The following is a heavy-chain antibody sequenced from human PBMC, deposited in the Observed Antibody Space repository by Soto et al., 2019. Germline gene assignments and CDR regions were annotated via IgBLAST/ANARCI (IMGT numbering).Heavy chain of an antibody. CDR2: IVVGSGNT. Sequence: QMQLGQSGPEVKKPGTSVKVSCKASGFSFTSSDVQWVREARGQRIEWIGWIVVGSGNTNDAQKFQERVTITRDMSTSTAYMELSSLRSEDTAVYYCAADRTYCGGDCYVDWGQGTLVTVSS. J-gene: IGHJ4*02. CDR1: GFSFTSSD. CDR3: AADRTYCGGDCYVD. D-gene: IGHD2-21*02. V-gene: IGHV1-58*01.